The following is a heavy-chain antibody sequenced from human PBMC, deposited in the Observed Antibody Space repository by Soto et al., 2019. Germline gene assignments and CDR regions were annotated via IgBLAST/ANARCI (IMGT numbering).Heavy chain of an antibody. CDR3: TTDSFSPMTAIRIDY. Sequence: GGSLRLSCAGSGFAFNNAWINWVRQAPGKGLEWVGRIKSKALGGTTDFAAPVRGRFAITRDDSRNMEYMQMNSLNTEDTAVYYCTTDSFSPMTAIRIDYWGHRTLVTVSS. CDR1: GFAFNNAW. CDR2: IKSKALGGTT. D-gene: IGHD3-16*01. V-gene: IGHV3-15*07. J-gene: IGHJ4*01.